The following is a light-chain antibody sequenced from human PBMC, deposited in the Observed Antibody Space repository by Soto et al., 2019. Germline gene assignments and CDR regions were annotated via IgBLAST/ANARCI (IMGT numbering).Light chain of an antibody. CDR1: QSLSNNY. V-gene: IGKV3-20*01. Sequence: IVLTQSPATLSLSPGERATLSCKASQSLSNNYLAWYQEKPGQSPRLLFYGASTRAAGIPDRFSGSGSGTDFLLTITRLEPEDFAGYYCQNYGGSLPWTFGPGTKVEV. J-gene: IGKJ1*01. CDR3: QNYGGSLPWT. CDR2: GAS.